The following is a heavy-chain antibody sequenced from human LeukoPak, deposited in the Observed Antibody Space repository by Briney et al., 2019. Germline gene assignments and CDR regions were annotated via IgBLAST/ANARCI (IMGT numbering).Heavy chain of an antibody. D-gene: IGHD4-23*01. CDR2: ISSNGGST. Sequence: GGSLRLSRAASGFTFSSYAMHWVRQAPGKGLEYVSAISSNGGSTYYANSVKGRFTISRDNSKNTLYLQMGSLRAEDMAVYYCARDRPLGGYYYYYGMDVWGQGTTVTVSS. CDR3: ARDRPLGGYYYYYGMDV. J-gene: IGHJ6*02. CDR1: GFTFSSYA. V-gene: IGHV3-64*01.